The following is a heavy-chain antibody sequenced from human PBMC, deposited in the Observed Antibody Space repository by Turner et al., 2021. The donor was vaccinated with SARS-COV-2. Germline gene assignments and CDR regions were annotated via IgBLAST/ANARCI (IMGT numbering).Heavy chain of an antibody. V-gene: IGHV1-18*04. J-gene: IGHJ3*02. CDR3: ARYIRGDGAALAFDI. D-gene: IGHD1-26*01. Sequence: QVQLVQSEAEVKKPGASVKVSCKASGYTFTSYGISWVRQAPGQGLEWMGWISAYNGNTNYAQKLQGRVTMTTDTSTSTAYMELRSLRSDDTALYYCARYIRGDGAALAFDIWGQGTMVTISS. CDR2: ISAYNGNT. CDR1: GYTFTSYG.